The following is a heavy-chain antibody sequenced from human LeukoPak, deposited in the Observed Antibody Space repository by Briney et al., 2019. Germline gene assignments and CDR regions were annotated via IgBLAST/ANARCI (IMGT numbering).Heavy chain of an antibody. J-gene: IGHJ3*02. CDR1: GYSISSGYY. Sequence: SETLSLTCTVSGYSISSGYYWGWIRQPPGKGLEWIGSIYHSGSTYYNPSLKSRVTISVDTSKNQFSLKLSSVTAADTAVYYCARHFPAHVLLWFGERDAFDIWGQGTMVTVSS. D-gene: IGHD3-10*01. V-gene: IGHV4-38-2*02. CDR2: IYHSGST. CDR3: ARHFPAHVLLWFGERDAFDI.